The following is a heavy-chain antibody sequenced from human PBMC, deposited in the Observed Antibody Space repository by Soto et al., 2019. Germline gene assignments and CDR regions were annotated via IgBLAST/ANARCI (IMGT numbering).Heavy chain of an antibody. CDR2: ISAYNGNT. CDR1: FYTFTSYG. V-gene: IGHV1-18*01. D-gene: IGHD3-16*01. CDR3: ARARGKVTTRWFDP. Sequence: ASVKVSCKASFYTFTSYGITWVRQAPGQGLEWMGWISAYNGNTNYAQKLQGRVTMTTDTSTTTAYMELRGLRGEDTAVYYCARARGKVTTRWFDPWGQGTLVTVSS. J-gene: IGHJ5*02.